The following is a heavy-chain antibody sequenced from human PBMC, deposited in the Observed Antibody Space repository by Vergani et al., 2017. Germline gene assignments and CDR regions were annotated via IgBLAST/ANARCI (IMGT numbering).Heavy chain of an antibody. J-gene: IGHJ4*02. Sequence: EVQLVESGGGLVKPGGSLRLSCAASGFTFDDYAMHWVRQAPGKGLEWVSGISWNSGSIGYADSVKGRFTISRDNAKNSLYLQMNSLRAEDTALYYCAKNLDDDSSGYVAFDYWGQGTLVTVSS. V-gene: IGHV3-9*01. CDR3: AKNLDDDSSGYVAFDY. CDR2: ISWNSGSI. D-gene: IGHD3-22*01. CDR1: GFTFDDYA.